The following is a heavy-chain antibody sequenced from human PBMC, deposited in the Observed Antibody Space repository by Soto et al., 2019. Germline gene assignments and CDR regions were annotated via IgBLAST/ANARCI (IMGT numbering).Heavy chain of an antibody. CDR2: ISGSGGST. J-gene: IGHJ4*02. CDR1: GFTFSSYA. D-gene: IGHD4-17*01. V-gene: IGHV3-23*01. Sequence: EVQLLESGGGLVQPGGSLRLSCAASGFTFSSYAMSWVRQAPGKGLEWVSGISGSGGSTYYAGSVKGRFTIPRDNAKNTSYLQMNSLRAEDTAVYYCAKKKGGDYPFYYWGQGTLVTVSS. CDR3: AKKKGGDYPFYY.